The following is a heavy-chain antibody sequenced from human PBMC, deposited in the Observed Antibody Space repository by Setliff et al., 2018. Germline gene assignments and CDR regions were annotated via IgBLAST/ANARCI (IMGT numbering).Heavy chain of an antibody. CDR3: ARSHYYASGNSHYYYMDV. Sequence: SETLSLTCTVSGGAISNYYWSWIRQPPGKGLEWIGYFYHSASSNYNPSLKGRVTMSADTSKKQLYLSLTSVSVADTAMYYCARSHYYASGNSHYYYMDVWGKGTAVTVSS. J-gene: IGHJ6*03. CDR1: GGAISNYY. CDR2: FYHSASS. D-gene: IGHD3-10*01. V-gene: IGHV4-59*08.